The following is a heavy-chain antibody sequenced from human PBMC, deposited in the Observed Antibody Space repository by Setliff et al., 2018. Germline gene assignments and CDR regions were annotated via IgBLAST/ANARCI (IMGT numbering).Heavy chain of an antibody. D-gene: IGHD3-3*01. V-gene: IGHV4-4*07. CDR3: AGGLPGDYDFNCFDT. J-gene: IGHJ5*02. CDR2: INTSGTT. Sequence: SETLSLTCTVSGGSLNTYYWSWIRQPAGKELEWIGRINTSGTTRYNPSLRSRATLSVDESMNWFSLNLNSVTAADTAVYYCAGGLPGDYDFNCFDTWGQGALVTVSS. CDR1: GGSLNTYY.